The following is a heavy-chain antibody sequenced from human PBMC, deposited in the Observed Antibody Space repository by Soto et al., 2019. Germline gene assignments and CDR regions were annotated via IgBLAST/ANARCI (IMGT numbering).Heavy chain of an antibody. Sequence: SETLSLTCTVSGGSISSGGYYWSWIRQHPGKGLEWIGYIYYSGSTYYNPSLKSRVTISVDTSKNQFSLKLSSVTAADTAVYYCARVGGSSWELIDYWGQGTLVTVSS. V-gene: IGHV4-31*03. CDR2: IYYSGST. CDR1: GGSISSGGYY. J-gene: IGHJ4*02. D-gene: IGHD6-13*01. CDR3: ARVGGSSWELIDY.